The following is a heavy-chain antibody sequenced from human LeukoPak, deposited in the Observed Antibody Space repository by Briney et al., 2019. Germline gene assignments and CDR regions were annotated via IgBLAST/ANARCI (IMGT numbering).Heavy chain of an antibody. CDR1: GGSFSGYY. V-gene: IGHV4-34*01. CDR3: ARDCSGGSCYQRSYYYYYGMDV. D-gene: IGHD2-15*01. CDR2: INHSGST. Sequence: SETLSLTCAVYGGSFSGYYWSWIRQPPGKGLEWIGEINHSGSTNYNPSLKSRVTISVDTSKNQFSLKLSSVTTADTAVYYCARDCSGGSCYQRSYYYYYGMDVWGQGTTVTVSS. J-gene: IGHJ6*02.